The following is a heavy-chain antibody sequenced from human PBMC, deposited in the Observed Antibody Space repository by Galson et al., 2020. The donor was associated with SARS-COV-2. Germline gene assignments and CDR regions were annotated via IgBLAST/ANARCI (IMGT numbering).Heavy chain of an antibody. D-gene: IGHD3-10*01. V-gene: IGHV3-33*01. Sequence: GESLKISCAASGFTFSSYGMHWVRQAPGKGLEWVAVIWYDGSNKYYADSVKGRFTISRDNSKNTLYLQMNSLRAEDTAVYYCARDSPYYYGSGSYSGPTEWYYYYGMDVWGQGTTVTVSS. CDR1: GFTFSSYG. CDR2: IWYDGSNK. J-gene: IGHJ6*02. CDR3: ARDSPYYYGSGSYSGPTEWYYYYGMDV.